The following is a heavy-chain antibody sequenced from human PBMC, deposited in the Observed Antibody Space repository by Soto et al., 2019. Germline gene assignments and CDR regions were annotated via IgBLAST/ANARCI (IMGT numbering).Heavy chain of an antibody. CDR3: AEHWAAGYGAFDP. Sequence: QVKLQESGPGLEKPSGTLSLTCAVSGGSISNNRWWTWVRQAPGKGLEWIGEIHDRGSTNYNLSLKSRATVSRDRAKNQFSLEMRAVTAADTAVYYCAEHWAAGYGAFDPWGQGTLVTVSS. D-gene: IGHD3-9*01. J-gene: IGHJ5*02. V-gene: IGHV4-4*02. CDR2: IHDRGST. CDR1: GGSISNNRW.